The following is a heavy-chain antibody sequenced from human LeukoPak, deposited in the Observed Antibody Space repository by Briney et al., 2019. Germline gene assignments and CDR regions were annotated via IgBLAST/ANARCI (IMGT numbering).Heavy chain of an antibody. CDR2: ISAHKGDT. CDR3: ARADIKVVAAATPVGSAFEY. CDR1: GYTFTSYG. V-gene: IGHV1-18*01. D-gene: IGHD2-15*01. Sequence: VASLKVSCKTSGYTFTSYGISWLRQAPGQGLEWMGWISAHKGDTDYAQKFQGRLTVTRDTSTSTVYMELQNLTSDDTAVYYCARADIKVVAAATPVGSAFEYWGQGALITVS. J-gene: IGHJ4*02.